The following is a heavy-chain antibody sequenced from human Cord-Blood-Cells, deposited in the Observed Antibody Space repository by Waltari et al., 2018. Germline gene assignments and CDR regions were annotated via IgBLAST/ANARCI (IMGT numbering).Heavy chain of an antibody. J-gene: IGHJ4*02. Sequence: EVQLVESGGGLVQPGVSLKLSCAASGFTFSGSAMHWVRQASGKGREGVDRMRSKANSYATAYAESVKGRVTMSRDDEKNTAYLQMNSLKTEDTAVYYCTRPYDSSGYFIDYWGQGTLVTVFS. CDR2: MRSKANSYAT. CDR1: GFTFSGSA. CDR3: TRPYDSSGYFIDY. V-gene: IGHV3-73*02. D-gene: IGHD3-22*01.